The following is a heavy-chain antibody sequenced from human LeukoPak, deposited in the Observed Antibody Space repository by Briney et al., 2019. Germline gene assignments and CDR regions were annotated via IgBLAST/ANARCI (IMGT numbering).Heavy chain of an antibody. CDR3: ARGGLSSGWNY. Sequence: KPSETLSLTCTVSGGSVSSGSYVWRWIRQPPGKGLEWIVIMYYSGNTKDHPSLESRATISVDTSNTQFSLKLTSPTTADTAVYYCARGGLSSGWNYWGRGALVTVSS. CDR2: MYYSGNT. D-gene: IGHD6-19*01. CDR1: GGSVSSGSYV. J-gene: IGHJ4*02. V-gene: IGHV4-61*01.